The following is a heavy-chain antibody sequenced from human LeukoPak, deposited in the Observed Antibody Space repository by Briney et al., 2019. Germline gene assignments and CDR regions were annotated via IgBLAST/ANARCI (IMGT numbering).Heavy chain of an antibody. V-gene: IGHV3-21*01. CDR2: ISSSSSNI. Sequence: PGGSLRLSCAASGFTVSSNYMSWVRQAPGKGLEWVSSISSSSSNIYYADSVKGRLTISRDNAKNSLYLQMNSLRAEDTAVYYCARVEVGYWGQGTLVTVSS. CDR1: GFTVSSNY. CDR3: ARVEVGY. J-gene: IGHJ4*02. D-gene: IGHD3-10*01.